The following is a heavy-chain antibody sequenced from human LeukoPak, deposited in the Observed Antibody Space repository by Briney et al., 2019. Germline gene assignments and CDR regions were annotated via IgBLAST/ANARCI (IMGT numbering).Heavy chain of an antibody. J-gene: IGHJ5*02. V-gene: IGHV4-34*01. CDR2: INHSRST. D-gene: IGHD3/OR15-3a*01. CDR3: ASQRMDSP. CDR1: GGSFSGYY. Sequence: SETLSLTCAVYGGSFSGYYWSWIRQPPGKGLEWIGEINHSRSTNYNPSLKSRVTISVDTSKNQFSLKLSSVTAADTAVYYCASQRMDSPWGQGTLVTVSS.